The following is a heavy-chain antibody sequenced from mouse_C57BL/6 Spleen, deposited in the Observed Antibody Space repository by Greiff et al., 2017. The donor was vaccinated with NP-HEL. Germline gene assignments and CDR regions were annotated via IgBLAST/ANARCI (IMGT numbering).Heavy chain of an antibody. CDR1: GFSLTSYG. J-gene: IGHJ4*01. V-gene: IGHV2-9*01. CDR2: IWVGGST. Sequence: VKVEESGPGLVAPSQSLSITCTVSGFSLTSYGVDWVRQPPGKGLEWLGVIWVGGSTNYNSALMSRLSISKDNSKSQVFLKMNSLQTDDTAMYYSAKHAYYYGSSYDYAMDYWGQGTSVTVSS. CDR3: AKHAYYYGSSYDYAMDY. D-gene: IGHD1-1*01.